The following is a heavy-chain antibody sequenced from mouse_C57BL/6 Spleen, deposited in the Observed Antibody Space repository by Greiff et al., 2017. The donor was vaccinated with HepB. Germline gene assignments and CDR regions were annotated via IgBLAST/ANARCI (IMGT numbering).Heavy chain of an antibody. V-gene: IGHV1-55*01. CDR3: ARHGYGSSRGFAY. J-gene: IGHJ3*01. CDR2: IYPGSGST. CDR1: GYTFTSYW. Sequence: QVQLQQPGAELVKPGASVKMSCKASGYTFTSYWITWVKQRPGQGLEWIGDIYPGSGSTNYNEKFKSKATLTVDTSSSTAYMQLSSLTSEDSAVYYCARHGYGSSRGFAYWGQGTLVTVSA. D-gene: IGHD1-1*01.